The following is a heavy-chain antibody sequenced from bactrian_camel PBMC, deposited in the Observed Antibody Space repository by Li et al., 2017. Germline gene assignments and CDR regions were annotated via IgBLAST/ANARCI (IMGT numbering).Heavy chain of an antibody. D-gene: IGHD6*01. J-gene: IGHJ6*01. CDR1: EYTYNTYC. CDR2: IPTGSDA. Sequence: DVQLVESGGGSVQAGGSLTLSCSASEYTYNTYCMGWFRRAPGKEREGVAVIPTGSDAYYGDSVKGRFTISKDNAKNTLYLQMDNLKPEDTAMYYCAARGAWGVSSCPLLTGTVGYRGQGTQVTVS. V-gene: IGHV3S67*01. CDR3: AARGAWGVSSCPLLTGTVGY.